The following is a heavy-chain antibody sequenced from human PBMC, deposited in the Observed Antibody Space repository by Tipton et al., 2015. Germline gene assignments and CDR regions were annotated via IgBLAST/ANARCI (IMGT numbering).Heavy chain of an antibody. CDR1: GDSVNSGNYY. Sequence: GLVKPSETLSLTCTVSGDSVNSGNYYWSWIRQPPGKGLEWIGYIFSGGSTNSNPSVKSRVTMSVDTSKNQFSLKLSSVTAADTAVYYCARESLLAYYFDYWGQGTLVTVSS. V-gene: IGHV4-61*01. D-gene: IGHD2/OR15-2a*01. J-gene: IGHJ4*02. CDR2: IFSGGST. CDR3: ARESLLAYYFDY.